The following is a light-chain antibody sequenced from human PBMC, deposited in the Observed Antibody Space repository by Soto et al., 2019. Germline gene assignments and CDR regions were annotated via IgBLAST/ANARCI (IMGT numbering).Light chain of an antibody. Sequence: EIVLTQSPGTLSLSPGERATLSCRASQSVSNNYLAWYQQKPGQAPRLLIYGASSRATGIPDRFSGSGSGTDFTLTISRLEPEDFATYYCQQSYSTPPTFGPGTKVDIK. V-gene: IGKV3-20*01. J-gene: IGKJ1*01. CDR2: GAS. CDR3: QQSYSTPPT. CDR1: QSVSNNY.